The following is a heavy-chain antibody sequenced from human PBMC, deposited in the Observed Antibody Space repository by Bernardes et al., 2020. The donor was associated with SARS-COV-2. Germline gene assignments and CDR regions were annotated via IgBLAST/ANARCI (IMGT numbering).Heavy chain of an antibody. J-gene: IGHJ5*02. D-gene: IGHD4-17*01. CDR2: LSSGGNII. V-gene: IGHV3-48*03. CDR1: GFTFRSSE. CDR3: TRDPSYYGA. Sequence: GGSLRLSCAASGFTFRSSEMNWVRQAPGTGLAWVSYLSSGGNIIYYADSVKGRFTISRDNAKNSLYLQMSSLRVEDTAVYYCTRDPSYYGAWGQGTLVTGSS.